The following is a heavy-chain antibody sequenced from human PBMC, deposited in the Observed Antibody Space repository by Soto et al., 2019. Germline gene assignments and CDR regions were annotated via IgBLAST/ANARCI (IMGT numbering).Heavy chain of an antibody. CDR1: GYTFTSYA. CDR2: INAGNGNT. J-gene: IGHJ5*02. Sequence: ASVEVSCTASGYTFTSYARHWVRQAPGQRLEWMGWINAGNGNTKYSQKFQGRVTITRDTSASTAYMELSSLRSEDTAVYYCARGYGGPIGWFDPWGQGTLVTVSS. CDR3: ARGYGGPIGWFDP. D-gene: IGHD3-16*01. V-gene: IGHV1-3*01.